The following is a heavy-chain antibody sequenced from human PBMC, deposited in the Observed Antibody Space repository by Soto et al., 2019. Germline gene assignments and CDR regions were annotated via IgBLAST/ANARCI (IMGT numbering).Heavy chain of an antibody. CDR3: TRGPPRVQWFDP. V-gene: IGHV1-69*13. J-gene: IGHJ5*02. CDR2: IIPIFGTA. Sequence: SVKVSCKASGGTFSSYAISWVRQAPGQGLEWMGGIIPIFGTANYAQKFQGRVTITADESTSTAYMELSSVTAADTAVYYCTRGPPRVQWFDPWGLGTLVTVSS. CDR1: GGTFSSYA.